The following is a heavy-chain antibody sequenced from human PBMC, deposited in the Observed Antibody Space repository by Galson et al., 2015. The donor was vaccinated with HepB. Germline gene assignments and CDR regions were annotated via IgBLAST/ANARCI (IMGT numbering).Heavy chain of an antibody. CDR3: ARTDYGGNDY. J-gene: IGHJ4*02. D-gene: IGHD4-23*01. CDR2: IGTSSSHT. CDR1: GFTFSDYY. Sequence: SLRLSCAASGFTFSDYYMSWIRQAPGKGLEWVSYIGTSSSHTSYADSVKGRFTISRDNAKNSLYLQMNSLRAEDTAVYYCARTDYGGNDYWGQGTLVTVSS. V-gene: IGHV3-11*03.